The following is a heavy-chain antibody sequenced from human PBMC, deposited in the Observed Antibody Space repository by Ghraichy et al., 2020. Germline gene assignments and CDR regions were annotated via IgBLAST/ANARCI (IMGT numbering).Heavy chain of an antibody. Sequence: GGSLRLSCAASGFTFSSYWMSWVRQAPGKRLEWVANIRKDGSDKYYVDSVKGRFTISRDNAKNSLYLQMNSLRAEDTAVYYCAGPSGSKEGFSYYYYGPDVWGQGTTVTVSS. J-gene: IGHJ6*02. CDR1: GFTFSSYW. V-gene: IGHV3-7*01. CDR3: AGPSGSKEGFSYYYYGPDV. CDR2: IRKDGSDK. D-gene: IGHD5-12*01.